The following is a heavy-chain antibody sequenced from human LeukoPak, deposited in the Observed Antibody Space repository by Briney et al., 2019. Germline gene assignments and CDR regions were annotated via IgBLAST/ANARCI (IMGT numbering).Heavy chain of an antibody. CDR3: ASIKGMDV. CDR2: IKQDGSEK. J-gene: IGHJ6*02. D-gene: IGHD1-14*01. CDR1: GFTFSRYW. Sequence: GGSLRLSRAASGFTFSRYWMTWVRQAPGKGLEWVANIKQDGSEKYYVDSVKGRFTISRDNAKNSLYLQMNSLRVEDTAVYYCASIKGMDVWGQGTTVTVSS. V-gene: IGHV3-7*01.